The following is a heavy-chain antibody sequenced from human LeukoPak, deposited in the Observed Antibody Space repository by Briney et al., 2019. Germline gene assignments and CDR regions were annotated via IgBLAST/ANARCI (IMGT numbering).Heavy chain of an antibody. Sequence: SQTLSLTCKVSGDSLSSSTCNWSWIRQPPGKGLEWIGYISQSDNSYFTPSLKSRATISVDRSKNQFSLTLTSVTAADTAVYYCARDQVDYDTPDHFDYWGKGTLVTVSS. D-gene: IGHD3-22*01. J-gene: IGHJ4*02. V-gene: IGHV4-30-2*01. CDR3: ARDQVDYDTPDHFDY. CDR2: ISQSDNS. CDR1: GDSLSSSTCN.